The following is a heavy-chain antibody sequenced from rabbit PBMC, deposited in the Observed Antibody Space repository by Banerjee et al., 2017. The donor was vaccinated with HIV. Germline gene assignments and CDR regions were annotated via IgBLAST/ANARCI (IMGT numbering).Heavy chain of an antibody. D-gene: IGHD8-1*01. Sequence: QEQLMESGGGLVQPGGSLKLSCKASGIDFSSYGISWVRRAPGKGPEWIAWIYPGLGITKYANSVKGRFTISSDNAQNTVSLQMTSLTGSDTATYFCASQSRYGGSNYYIGFNLWGPGTLVTVS. J-gene: IGHJ4*01. V-gene: IGHV1S47*01. CDR3: ASQSRYGGSNYYIGFNL. CDR1: GIDFSSYG. CDR2: IYPGLGIT.